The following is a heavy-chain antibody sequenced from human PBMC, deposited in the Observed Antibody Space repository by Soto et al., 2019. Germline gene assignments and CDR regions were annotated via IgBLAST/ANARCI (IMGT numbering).Heavy chain of an antibody. V-gene: IGHV3-73*01. CDR3: TTDSYTTMIVVRFDY. CDR2: IRSKADSYAT. J-gene: IGHJ4*01. CDR1: GFTFSGSV. Sequence: PGGSLRLSCAASGFTFSGSVIHWVRQASGKGLEWVGRIRSKADSYATAYAASVEGRFTISRDDSKNTAYLQMNSLKTVDTAVYYCTTDSYTTMIVVRFDYWGHGTLVTVSS. D-gene: IGHD3-22*01.